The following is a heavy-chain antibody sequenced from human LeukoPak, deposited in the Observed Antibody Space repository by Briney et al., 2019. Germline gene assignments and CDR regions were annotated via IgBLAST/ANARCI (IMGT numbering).Heavy chain of an antibody. CDR3: ASLYGSGSRSDY. V-gene: IGHV1-69*05. CDR1: GGTFSSYA. CDR2: IIPIFGTA. D-gene: IGHD3-10*01. J-gene: IGHJ4*02. Sequence: GASVTVSFKASGGTFSSYAISWVRQAPGQGLEWMGGIIPIFGTANYAQKFQGRVTITTDESTSTAYMELSSLRSEDTAVYYCASLYGSGSRSDYWGQGTLVTVSS.